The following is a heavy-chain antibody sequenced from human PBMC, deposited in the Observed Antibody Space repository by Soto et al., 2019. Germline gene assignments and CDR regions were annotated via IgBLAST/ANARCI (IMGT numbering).Heavy chain of an antibody. CDR2: TIPALGKT. V-gene: IGHV1-69*01. CDR3: ARGPFRNSDMEV. Sequence: SVXGSCKTAVENLKKNVCTCCLQAPGQGLEWMGGTIPALGKTHYIEKFKGRVTITVDEATRKVYMEVRDLTSEETAIYYCARGPFRNSDMEVWGQGTTV. D-gene: IGHD1-7*01. CDR1: VENLKKNV. J-gene: IGHJ6*02.